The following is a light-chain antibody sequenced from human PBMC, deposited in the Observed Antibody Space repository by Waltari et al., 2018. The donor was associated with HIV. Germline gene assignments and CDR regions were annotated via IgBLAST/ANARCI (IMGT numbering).Light chain of an antibody. CDR3: GTWDSSLSAVV. V-gene: IGLV1-51*02. CDR2: ENK. J-gene: IGLJ2*01. Sequence: QSVLTQPPSVSAAPRQKVTISCSGSSSNIGNNDVSWYQHLPGTAPKLLIYENKKRPSGIPDRFSGAQSGTSATLGIAGLQTGDEADYYCGTWDSSLSAVVFGGGTKLTVL. CDR1: SSNIGNND.